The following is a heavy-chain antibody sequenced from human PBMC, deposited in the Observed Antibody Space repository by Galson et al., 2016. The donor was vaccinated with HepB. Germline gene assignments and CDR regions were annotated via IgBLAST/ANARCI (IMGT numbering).Heavy chain of an antibody. CDR1: RYPFTNYE. V-gene: IGHV1-3*01. Sequence: SVKVSCKASRYPFTNYEIHWVRQTTGHGLEWMGWINAGNGNTKYSQKFQGRVTITRDTSASTAYMELSSLRSEDTAVYYCARGIAARPGGYWGQGTLVTVSS. CDR2: INAGNGNT. CDR3: ARGIAARPGGY. D-gene: IGHD6-6*01. J-gene: IGHJ4*02.